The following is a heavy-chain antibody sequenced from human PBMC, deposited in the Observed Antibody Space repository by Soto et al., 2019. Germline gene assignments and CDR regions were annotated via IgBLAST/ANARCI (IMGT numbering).Heavy chain of an antibody. CDR3: ARDLGAALSGTNFDY. D-gene: IGHD5-12*01. Sequence: ASVKVSCKASGYTFTSYYMHWVRQAPGQGLEWMGIINPSGGSTSYAQRFQGRVTMTRDTSTSTVYMELSSLRSEDTAVYYCARDLGAALSGTNFDYWGQGTLVTVSS. CDR2: INPSGGST. J-gene: IGHJ4*02. V-gene: IGHV1-46*01. CDR1: GYTFTSYY.